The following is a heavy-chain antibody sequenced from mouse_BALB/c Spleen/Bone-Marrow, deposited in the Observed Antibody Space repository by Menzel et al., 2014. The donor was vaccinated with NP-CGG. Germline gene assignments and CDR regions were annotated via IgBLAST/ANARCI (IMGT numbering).Heavy chain of an antibody. V-gene: IGHV3-1*02. Sequence: EVHLVESGPDLVKPSQSLSLTCTVTGYSITSGYSCHWIRQFPGNKLEWMGYIHYSGSTNYNPSLKSRISITRDTSKNQFFLPLNSLTTEDAATYYCANGKFDYWGQGTPLTVSS. J-gene: IGHJ2*01. CDR1: GYSITSGYS. CDR2: IHYSGST. D-gene: IGHD2-1*01. CDR3: ANGKFDY.